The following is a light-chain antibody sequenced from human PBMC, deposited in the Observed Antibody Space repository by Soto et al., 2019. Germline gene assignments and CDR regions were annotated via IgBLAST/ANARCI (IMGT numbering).Light chain of an antibody. CDR3: GSWESGLSAYV. Sequence: QSVLTQPASVSGAPGQKVTISCSGSSCNIGGNSVSWYQQLPGNAPQLLIYDDNKRPSGIPDRFSGSKSGTSATLGITGLQTGDEADYYCGSWESGLSAYVFGTGTKVTVL. CDR1: SCNIGGNS. J-gene: IGLJ1*01. V-gene: IGLV1-51*01. CDR2: DDN.